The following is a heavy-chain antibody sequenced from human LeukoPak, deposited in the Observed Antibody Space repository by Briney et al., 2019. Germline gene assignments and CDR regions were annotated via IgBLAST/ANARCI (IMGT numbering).Heavy chain of an antibody. CDR3: ARDQGLGSWYSKVYYYYMDV. J-gene: IGHJ6*03. V-gene: IGHV1-18*01. CDR2: ISAYNGNT. CDR1: GYTFSSYG. Sequence: ASVKVSCKASGYTFSSYGISWVRQAPGQGLEWMGWISAYNGNTNYAQKLQGRVTMTTDTSTSTAYMELRSLRSDDTAVYYCARDQGLGSWYSKVYYYYMDVWGKGTTVTISS. D-gene: IGHD6-13*01.